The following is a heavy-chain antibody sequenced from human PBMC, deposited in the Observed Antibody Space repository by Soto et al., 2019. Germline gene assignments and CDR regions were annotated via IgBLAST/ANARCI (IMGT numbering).Heavy chain of an antibody. J-gene: IGHJ4*02. CDR3: AKDTYYHDSSGYYVFDH. V-gene: IGHV3-23*01. Sequence: GGSLRLSCAASGFTFSSYAMSWVRQAPGKGLEWVSAISGSGGSTYYADSVKGRFTISRDNSKNTVYLQMNSLRTEDTALYYCAKDTYYHDSSGYYVFDHWGQGTLVTVSS. CDR1: GFTFSSYA. CDR2: ISGSGGST. D-gene: IGHD3-22*01.